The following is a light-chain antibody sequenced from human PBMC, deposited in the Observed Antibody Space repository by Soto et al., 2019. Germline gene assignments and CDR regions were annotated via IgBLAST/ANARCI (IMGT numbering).Light chain of an antibody. CDR2: SNN. CDR3: AAWDDSLNGDVV. Sequence: QSVMTQPPSVSAAPGQKVTISCSGSSSNIGGNSVSWYQQLPGTAPKLLIYSNNQRPSGVPDRFSGSKSGTSASLAISGLQSEDEADYYCAAWDDSLNGDVVFGGGTKLTVL. V-gene: IGLV1-44*01. J-gene: IGLJ2*01. CDR1: SSNIGGNS.